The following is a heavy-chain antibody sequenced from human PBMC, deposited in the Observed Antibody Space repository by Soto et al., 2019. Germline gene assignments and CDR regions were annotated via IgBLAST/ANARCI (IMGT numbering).Heavy chain of an antibody. CDR1: GFTFISYA. J-gene: IGHJ4*02. Sequence: EVQLLESGGGLVQPGGSLRLSCAASGFTFISYAMSWVRQAPGKGLEWVSAVGGSGYSTYYADSVKGRFTISRDNSKNTLYLQMNSLRAEDTAVYFCAKDLPAGRGGVYFDYWGQGALVTVSS. CDR2: VGGSGYST. V-gene: IGHV3-23*01. D-gene: IGHD6-6*01. CDR3: AKDLPAGRGGVYFDY.